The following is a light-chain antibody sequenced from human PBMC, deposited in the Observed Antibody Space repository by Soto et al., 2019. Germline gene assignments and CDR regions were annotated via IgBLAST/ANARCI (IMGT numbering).Light chain of an antibody. CDR2: AAS. V-gene: IGKV1-39*01. J-gene: IGKJ1*01. CDR3: QQSYSTPPWT. Sequence: DIQMTQSPSSLSASVGDRVTITCRASQSISSYLNWYQQKPGKAPKLLIYAASSLQSGVPSRFSGSGSGTDFTLTISSRQPEDFATYYWQQSYSTPPWTFGQGTKVEIK. CDR1: QSISSY.